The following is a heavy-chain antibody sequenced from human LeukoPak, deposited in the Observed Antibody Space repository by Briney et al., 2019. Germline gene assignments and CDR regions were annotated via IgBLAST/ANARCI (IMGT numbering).Heavy chain of an antibody. CDR3: ARDLEGRNWFDP. D-gene: IGHD1-1*01. J-gene: IGHJ5*02. CDR2: INPNSGGT. Sequence: ASVKVSCKASGYTFTGYYMHWVRQAPRQGLEWMGWINPNSGGTNYAQKFQGRVTMTRDTSISTAYMELSRLRSDDTAVYYCARDLEGRNWFDPWGQGTLVTVSS. CDR1: GYTFTGYY. V-gene: IGHV1-2*02.